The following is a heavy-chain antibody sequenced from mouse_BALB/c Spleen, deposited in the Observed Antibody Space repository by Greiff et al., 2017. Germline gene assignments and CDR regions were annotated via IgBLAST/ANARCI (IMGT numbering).Heavy chain of an antibody. Sequence: QVQLQQSGAELVKPGASVKLSCKASGYTFTSYYMYWVKQRPGQGLEWIGEINPCNGGTNFNDKFKSKATLTVDKSSSTAYMQLSSLTSEDSAVYYCTRSGVGAPYAMDYWGQGTSVTVSS. CDR3: TRSGVGAPYAMDY. CDR2: INPCNGGT. V-gene: IGHV1S81*02. CDR1: GYTFTSYY. D-gene: IGHD1-1*01. J-gene: IGHJ4*01.